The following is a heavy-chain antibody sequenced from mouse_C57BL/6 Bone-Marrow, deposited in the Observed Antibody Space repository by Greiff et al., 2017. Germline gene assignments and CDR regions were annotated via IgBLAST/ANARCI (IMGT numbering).Heavy chain of an antibody. CDR1: GFTFSSYA. Sequence: EVQRVESGGGLVKPGGSLKLSCAASGFTFSSYAMSWVRQTPGKRLEWVATISDGGSYTYYPDNVKGRFTIPRANAKNNLYLQMGQLKSEDAAMYYCARDGWEDFDYWGQGTTLTVSS. V-gene: IGHV5-4*01. CDR3: ARDGWEDFDY. J-gene: IGHJ2*01. D-gene: IGHD4-1*01. CDR2: ISDGGSYT.